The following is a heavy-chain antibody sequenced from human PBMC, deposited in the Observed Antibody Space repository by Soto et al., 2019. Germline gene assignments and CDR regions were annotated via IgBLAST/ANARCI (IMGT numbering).Heavy chain of an antibody. D-gene: IGHD3-10*01. CDR1: GFSLSTSGVG. J-gene: IGHJ5*02. Sequence: QITLKESGPTLVKPTQTLTLTCTFSGFSLSTSGVGVGWIRQPPGKALEWLALIYWDDDTRYSPSLKSRLTITKDTSKNQVVLTMTNMDPVDTATYYCALTYYGSGSYYNVRWFDPWGQGTLVTVSS. V-gene: IGHV2-5*02. CDR2: IYWDDDT. CDR3: ALTYYGSGSYYNVRWFDP.